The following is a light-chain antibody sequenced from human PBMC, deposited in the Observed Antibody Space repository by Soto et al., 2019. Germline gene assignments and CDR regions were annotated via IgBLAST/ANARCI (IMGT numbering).Light chain of an antibody. CDR1: QSVSSSY. CDR2: GAS. Sequence: EIVLTQSPGTLSLSPGERATLSCRASQSVSSSYLAWYQQKPGQAPRLLIYGASSRATGISDRFSGSGSGTDFTFTISRLEPEDFAVYYCQQYGSSLWTFGQGTKVEIK. V-gene: IGKV3-20*01. CDR3: QQYGSSLWT. J-gene: IGKJ1*01.